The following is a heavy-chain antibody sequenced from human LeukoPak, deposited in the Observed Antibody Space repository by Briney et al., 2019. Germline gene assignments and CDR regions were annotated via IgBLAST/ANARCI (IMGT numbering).Heavy chain of an antibody. Sequence: GASVKVSCKASGYTFTSYDINWVRQATGQGLEWMGWMNPNSGNTGYAQKFQGRVTMTRNTSISTAYMELSSLRSEDTAVYYCARVTPLGXXAAYYYYGMDVWGQGTTVTV. J-gene: IGHJ6*02. D-gene: IGHD2-2*01. CDR2: MNPNSGNT. CDR3: ARVTPLGXXAAYYYYGMDV. CDR1: GYTFTSYD. V-gene: IGHV1-8*01.